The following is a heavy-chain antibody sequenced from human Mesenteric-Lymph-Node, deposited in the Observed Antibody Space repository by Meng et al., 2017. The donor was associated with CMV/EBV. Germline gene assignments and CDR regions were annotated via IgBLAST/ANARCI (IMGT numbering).Heavy chain of an antibody. D-gene: IGHD5-18*01. CDR3: AKGGVETTMNRFDY. J-gene: IGHJ4*02. Sequence: GESLKISCAASGFTFSSYALSWVRQAPGKGLEWVSAISGSGGGTYYADSVKGRFTISRDNSENTLFLQMSSLRPEDTAVYYCAKGGVETTMNRFDYWGQGTLVTVSS. V-gene: IGHV3-23*01. CDR2: ISGSGGGT. CDR1: GFTFSSYA.